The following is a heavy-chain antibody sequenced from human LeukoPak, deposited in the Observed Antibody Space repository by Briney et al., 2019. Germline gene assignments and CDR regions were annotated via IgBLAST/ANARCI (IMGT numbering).Heavy chain of an antibody. Sequence: GGSLRLSCAASGFDFSDYYMSWVRQTPGKGLEWVSTISGSGYNTYYADSVKGRFTISRDNSKNTLYLQMNSLRAEDTAVYYCAKVSYSGQYYSSSWYFDYWGQGTLVTVSS. CDR2: ISGSGYNT. J-gene: IGHJ4*02. V-gene: IGHV3-23*01. CDR1: GFDFSDYY. D-gene: IGHD6-13*01. CDR3: AKVSYSGQYYSSSWYFDY.